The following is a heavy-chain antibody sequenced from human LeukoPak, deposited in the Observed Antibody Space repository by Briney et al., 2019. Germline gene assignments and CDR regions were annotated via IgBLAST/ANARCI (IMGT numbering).Heavy chain of an antibody. Sequence: ASVKVSCKASGGTFSSYAISWVRQAPGQGLEWMGVIIPIFGTANYAQKFQGRVTITADKSTSTAYMELSSLRSEDTAVYYCARVRCSSGWYGGCYYYYYMDVWGKGTTVTISS. CDR2: IIPIFGTA. CDR3: ARVRCSSGWYGGCYYYYYMDV. D-gene: IGHD6-19*01. CDR1: GGTFSSYA. J-gene: IGHJ6*03. V-gene: IGHV1-69*06.